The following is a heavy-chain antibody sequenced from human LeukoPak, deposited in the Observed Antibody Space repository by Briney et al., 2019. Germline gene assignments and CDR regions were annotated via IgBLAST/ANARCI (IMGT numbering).Heavy chain of an antibody. D-gene: IGHD6-6*01. J-gene: IGHJ4*02. Sequence: TSETLSLTCTVSGGSISSYYWSWIRQPPGKGLEWIGYIYYSGSTYYNPSLKSRVTISVDTSRNQFSLKLSSVTAADTAVYYCARVSAAARVTSYYFDYWGQGTLVTVSS. CDR1: GGSISSYY. CDR2: IYYSGST. V-gene: IGHV4-59*08. CDR3: ARVSAAARVTSYYFDY.